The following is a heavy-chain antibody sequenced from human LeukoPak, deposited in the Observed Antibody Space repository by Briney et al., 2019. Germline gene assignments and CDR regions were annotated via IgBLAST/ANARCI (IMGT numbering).Heavy chain of an antibody. CDR3: AGIRLGDRVY. V-gene: IGHV4-39*07. D-gene: IGHD2-21*02. Sequence: SETLSLTCAVYGGSFSSSSYSWGWIRQPPGKGLEWIGNIFYGGNNYYNPSLKSRVTISVDTSKNQLSLKLSSVTAADTAVYYCAGIRLGDRVYWGQGTLVTVSS. CDR1: GGSFSSSSYS. CDR2: IFYGGNN. J-gene: IGHJ4*02.